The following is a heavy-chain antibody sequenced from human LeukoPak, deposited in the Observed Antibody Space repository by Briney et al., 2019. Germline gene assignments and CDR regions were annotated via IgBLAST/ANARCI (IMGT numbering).Heavy chain of an antibody. J-gene: IGHJ4*02. CDR1: GLTFNNYA. CDR2: ISGRGASK. V-gene: IGHV3-23*01. CDR3: AKVYGSAWLAFEY. D-gene: IGHD6-19*01. Sequence: GGSLRLSCAVSGLTFNNYAMSWVRQAPGKGLEWVSGISGRGASKYYADSVKGRFTISRDNSKNTLYLQMNSLRAEDTAVYYCAKVYGSAWLAFEYWGQGTLVTVSS.